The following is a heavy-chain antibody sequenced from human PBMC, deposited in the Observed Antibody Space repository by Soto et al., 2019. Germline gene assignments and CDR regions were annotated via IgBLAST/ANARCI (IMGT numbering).Heavy chain of an antibody. D-gene: IGHD3-9*01. V-gene: IGHV4-59*01. CDR3: ARDSYDILTGYYYFDY. CDR2: IYYSGST. Sequence: SETLSLTCTVSGGSISSYYWSWIRQPPGKGLEWIGYIYYSGSTNYNPSLKSRVTISVDTSKNQFSLKLSSVTAADTAVYYCARDSYDILTGYYYFDYWGQGTLVTVSS. CDR1: GGSISSYY. J-gene: IGHJ4*02.